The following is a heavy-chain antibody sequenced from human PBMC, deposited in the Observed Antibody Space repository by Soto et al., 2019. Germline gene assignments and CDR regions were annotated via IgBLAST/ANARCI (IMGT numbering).Heavy chain of an antibody. J-gene: IGHJ4*02. CDR2: ITWNSVAL. CDR3: AKERVRDFDG. V-gene: IGHV3-9*01. Sequence: VQLGESGGGLVRPGGSLRLSCAASGFTFDDHAMHWVRQAPGKGLEWISAITWNSVALDYADSVKGRFTISRDNAKNSLYLQMNSLRPEDTALYYCAKERVRDFDGWGQGTLVTVSS. CDR1: GFTFDDHA. D-gene: IGHD3-9*01.